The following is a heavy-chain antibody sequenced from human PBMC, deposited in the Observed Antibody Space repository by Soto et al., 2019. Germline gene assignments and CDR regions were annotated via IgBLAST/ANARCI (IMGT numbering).Heavy chain of an antibody. Sequence: EVQLLESGGDLVQPGGSLRLSCAASGFTFSSFAMGWVRQAPGKGLEWVSGISASGGSTYHADSVKGRFTISRDNSKDSLYLQMNSLGVEDTAVYYCAKADCSGGTCYSLVWFDPWGQGTPVTVSS. CDR1: GFTFSSFA. CDR3: AKADCSGGTCYSLVWFDP. D-gene: IGHD2-15*01. J-gene: IGHJ5*02. V-gene: IGHV3-23*01. CDR2: ISASGGST.